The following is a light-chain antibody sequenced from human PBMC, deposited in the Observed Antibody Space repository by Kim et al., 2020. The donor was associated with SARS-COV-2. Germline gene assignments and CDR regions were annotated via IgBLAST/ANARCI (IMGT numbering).Light chain of an antibody. CDR3: QSYNRDKER. J-gene: IGLJ2*01. V-gene: IGLV6-57*04. Sequence: NFMLTQPHSVSESPGKTVTISCTRSSGSIDDNYVQWYQQRPGGVPTTVIYEDDQRPSGVSDRFSGSIDNSSNSASLTISGLRTEDDADYYCQSYNRDKERFGGGTQLTVL. CDR2: EDD. CDR1: SGSIDDNY.